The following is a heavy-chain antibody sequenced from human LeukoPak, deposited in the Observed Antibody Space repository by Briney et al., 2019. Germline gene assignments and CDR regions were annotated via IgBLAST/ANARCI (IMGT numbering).Heavy chain of an antibody. CDR2: INSYSNYT. J-gene: IGHJ4*02. V-gene: IGHV3-11*06. D-gene: IGHD3-22*01. CDR3: ATPYYDSRGYDVGYYFDY. Sequence: GGSLRLSCAASGFSFTDYYMSWIRQAPGKGLEWVSFINSYSNYTNYADSVKGRFSISRDNAKSSLYLQMNSLRAEDTAVYYCATPYYDSRGYDVGYYFDYWGQGTLVTVSS. CDR1: GFSFTDYY.